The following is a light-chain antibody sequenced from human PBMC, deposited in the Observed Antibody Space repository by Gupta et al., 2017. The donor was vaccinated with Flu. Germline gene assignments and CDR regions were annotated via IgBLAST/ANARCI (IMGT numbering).Light chain of an antibody. V-gene: IGKV1-39*01. CDR3: QQSYSSPRT. CDR2: SAS. CDR1: PSISSY. J-gene: IGKJ1*01. Sequence: KVTLTCRASPSISSYLDWYQQKPGKAPKLLIYSASSLPSGVPSRFSGSGSGTDFTLTISSLQPEDFATYYCQQSYSSPRTFGEGTKVEIK.